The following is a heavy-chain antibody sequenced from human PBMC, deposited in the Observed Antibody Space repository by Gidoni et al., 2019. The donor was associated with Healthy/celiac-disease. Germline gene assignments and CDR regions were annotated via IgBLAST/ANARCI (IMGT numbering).Heavy chain of an antibody. CDR1: GGSISSYY. V-gene: IGHV4-59*01. CDR2: IYYSGST. J-gene: IGHJ4*02. CDR3: ARGSEVRGVIYYFDY. Sequence: QVQLQESGPGLVKPSETLSLTCTVSGGSISSYYWSWIRQPPGKGLEWIGYIYYSGSTNYNPSLKSRVTISVDTSKNQFSLKLSSVTAADTAVYYCARGSEVRGVIYYFDYWGQGTLVTVSS. D-gene: IGHD3-10*01.